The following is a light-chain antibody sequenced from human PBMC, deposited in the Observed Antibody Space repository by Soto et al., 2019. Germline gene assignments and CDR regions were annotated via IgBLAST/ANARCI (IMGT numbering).Light chain of an antibody. Sequence: DIQITQSPSTLSASVGDRVTITCRSSQSISSWLAWYQQKPGKAPKLLIYDASSLESGVPSRFSGSGSGTEFTLTISSLQPDDFATYYCQQYNSYPVTFGQGTKVDI. CDR1: QSISSW. V-gene: IGKV1-5*01. CDR3: QQYNSYPVT. J-gene: IGKJ2*01. CDR2: DAS.